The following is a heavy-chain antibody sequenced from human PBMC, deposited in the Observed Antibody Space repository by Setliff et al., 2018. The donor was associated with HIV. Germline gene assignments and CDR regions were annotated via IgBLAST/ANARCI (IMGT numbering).Heavy chain of an antibody. CDR2: ISAYNGNT. CDR1: GYSLSTYA. V-gene: IGHV1-18*01. D-gene: IGHD3-3*01. CDR3: ARDGYYNFWSGYGYYYYYMDV. J-gene: IGHJ6*03. Sequence: ASVKVSCKASGYSLSTYAISWVRQAPGQGLEWMGWISAYNGNTNYAQKFQGRVTMTRDTSTTTIFMELSSLRSEDTAVYYCARDGYYNFWSGYGYYYYYMDVWGKGTTVTVSS.